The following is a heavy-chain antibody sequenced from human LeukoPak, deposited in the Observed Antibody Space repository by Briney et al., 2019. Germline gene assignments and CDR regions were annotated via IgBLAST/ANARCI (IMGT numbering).Heavy chain of an antibody. V-gene: IGHV4-38-2*02. Sequence: SETLSLTCTVSGYSISSGYYWGWIRQPPGKGLEWIGSIYHSGSTYYNPSLKSRVTISVDTSKNQFSLKLSSVTAADTAVYYCAREWTYYYDSSGIDAFDIWGQGTMAAVSS. CDR1: GYSISSGYY. CDR3: AREWTYYYDSSGIDAFDI. CDR2: IYHSGST. J-gene: IGHJ3*02. D-gene: IGHD3-22*01.